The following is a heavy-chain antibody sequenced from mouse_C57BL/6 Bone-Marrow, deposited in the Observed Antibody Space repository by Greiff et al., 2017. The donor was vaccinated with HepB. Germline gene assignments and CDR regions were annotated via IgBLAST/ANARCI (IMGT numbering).Heavy chain of an antibody. D-gene: IGHD1-1*01. J-gene: IGHJ3*01. CDR3: APLLLPPFAY. Sequence: VQLQQSGAELVKPGASVKISCKASGYAFSSYWMNWVKQRPGKGLEWIGQIYPGDGDTNYNGKFKGKATMTADTSSNTAYLQLSSLTSEDTAVYYCAPLLLPPFAYWGQGTLVTVSA. CDR1: GYAFSSYW. V-gene: IGHV1-80*01. CDR2: IYPGDGDT.